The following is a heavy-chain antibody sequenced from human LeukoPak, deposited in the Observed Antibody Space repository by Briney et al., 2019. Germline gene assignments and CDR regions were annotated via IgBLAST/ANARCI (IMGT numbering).Heavy chain of an antibody. D-gene: IGHD3-10*02. CDR1: GFTFSSYD. CDR2: INISGSRT. V-gene: IGHV3-23*01. Sequence: GGSLRLSCAACGFTFSSYDISWVRQAPGKGLEWVAGINISGSRTYYADSVKGRFSISRDNAKNSLYLQMNSLRAEDTAVYYCAELGITMIGGVWGKGTTVTISS. CDR3: AELGITMIGGV. J-gene: IGHJ6*04.